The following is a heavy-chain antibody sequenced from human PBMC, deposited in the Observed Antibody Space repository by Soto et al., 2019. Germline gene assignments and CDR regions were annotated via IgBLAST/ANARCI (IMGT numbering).Heavy chain of an antibody. CDR2: ISSSGSTI. V-gene: IGHV3-11*01. Sequence: GGSLRLSCAASGFTFSDYYMSWIRQAPGKGLEWVSYISSSGSTIYYADSVKGRFTISRDNAKNSLYLQMNSLRAEDTAVYYCARGVYTFGGVIVKGVGAFDIWGQGTMVTVSS. D-gene: IGHD3-16*02. J-gene: IGHJ3*02. CDR1: GFTFSDYY. CDR3: ARGVYTFGGVIVKGVGAFDI.